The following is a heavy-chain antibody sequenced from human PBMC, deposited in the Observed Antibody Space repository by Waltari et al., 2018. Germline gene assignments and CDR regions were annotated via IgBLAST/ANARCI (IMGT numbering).Heavy chain of an antibody. CDR2: IYYSGST. J-gene: IGHJ6*02. D-gene: IGHD5-18*01. Sequence: QVQLQESGPGLVKPSETLSLTCTVSGGSISSYYWSWIRRPPGKGLEWIGYIYYSGSTNYNPSLKSRVTISVDTSKNQFSLKLSSVTAADTAVYYCARARGYSHLYYYYGMDVWGQGTTVTVSS. CDR3: ARARGYSHLYYYYGMDV. V-gene: IGHV4-59*01. CDR1: GGSISSYY.